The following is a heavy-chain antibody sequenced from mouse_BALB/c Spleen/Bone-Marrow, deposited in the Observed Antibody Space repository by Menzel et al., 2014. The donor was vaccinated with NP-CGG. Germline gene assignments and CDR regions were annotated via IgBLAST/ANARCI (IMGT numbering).Heavy chain of an antibody. Sequence: EVKLQESGGGLVQPGGSRKLSCAASGFTFSGFGVHWVRQAPEKGLEWVAYISSASSTIYYADTVKGRFTISRDNPKNXLFLQMTSLRSEDTAMYYCARGGNYPYYAMDYWGQGTSVTVSS. CDR1: GFTFSGFG. CDR2: ISSASSTI. CDR3: ARGGNYPYYAMDY. D-gene: IGHD2-1*01. V-gene: IGHV5-17*02. J-gene: IGHJ4*01.